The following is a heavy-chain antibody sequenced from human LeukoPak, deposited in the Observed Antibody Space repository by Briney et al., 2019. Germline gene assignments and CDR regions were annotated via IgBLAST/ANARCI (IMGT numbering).Heavy chain of an antibody. CDR2: IYYSGST. CDR1: GGSISSYY. CDR3: ARRTYFDL. Sequence: SETLSLTCTVPGGSISSYYWSWIRQPPGKGLEWIGYIYYSGSTNYNPSLKSRVTISVDTSKNQLSLKLSSVTAADTDVYYCARRTYFDLWGRGTLVTVSS. J-gene: IGHJ2*01. V-gene: IGHV4-59*08.